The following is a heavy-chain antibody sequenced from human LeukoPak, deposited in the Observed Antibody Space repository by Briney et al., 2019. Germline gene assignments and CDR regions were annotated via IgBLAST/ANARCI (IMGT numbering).Heavy chain of an antibody. CDR3: ARGKGIAVDRWFDP. CDR1: GGSISSYY. J-gene: IGHJ5*02. D-gene: IGHD6-19*01. CDR2: IYYSGST. V-gene: IGHV4-59*12. Sequence: PSETLSLTCTVSGGSISSYYWSWIRQPPGKGLEWIGYIYYSGSTNYNPSLKSRVTISVDTSKNQFSLKLSSVTAADTAVYYCARGKGIAVDRWFDPWGQGTLVTVSS.